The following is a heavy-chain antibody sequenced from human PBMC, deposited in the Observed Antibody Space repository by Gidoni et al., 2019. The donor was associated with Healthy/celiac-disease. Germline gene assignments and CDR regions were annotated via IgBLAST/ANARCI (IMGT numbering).Heavy chain of an antibody. Sequence: EVQLVESGGVLVQPGSSLLLSCSASGFTFDDYAMHCVRQAPGKGLEWVSGISWNSGSRGYEDSVKGRFTSSRENAKNSLYLQMNSLRAEDTALYYCAKGHSSGPTPFDYWGQGTLVTVSS. CDR2: ISWNSGSR. J-gene: IGHJ4*02. D-gene: IGHD6-19*01. CDR1: GFTFDDYA. V-gene: IGHV3-9*01. CDR3: AKGHSSGPTPFDY.